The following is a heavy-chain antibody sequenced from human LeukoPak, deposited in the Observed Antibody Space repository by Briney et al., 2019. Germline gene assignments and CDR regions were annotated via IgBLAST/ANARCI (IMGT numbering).Heavy chain of an antibody. Sequence: GGSLRLSCAASGFTFSSYAMHWVRQAPGKGLEWVAVISYDGSNKYYADSVKGRFTISRDNSKNTLYLQMNSLRAEDTAVYYCARSSGSYRPDYFDYWGQGTLVTVSS. CDR3: ARSSGSYRPDYFDY. CDR2: ISYDGSNK. J-gene: IGHJ4*02. D-gene: IGHD3-10*01. CDR1: GFTFSSYA. V-gene: IGHV3-30-3*01.